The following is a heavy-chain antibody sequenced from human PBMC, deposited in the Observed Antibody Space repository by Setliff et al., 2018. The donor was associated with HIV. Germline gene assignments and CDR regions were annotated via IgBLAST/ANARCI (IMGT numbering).Heavy chain of an antibody. V-gene: IGHV3-7*01. D-gene: IGHD5-18*01. J-gene: IGHJ4*02. Sequence: GGSLRLSCAASGFPFNIYCMSWVREAPGKGLEWVANIKQDGSEKYYVDSVKGRFTISRDNAKNSVYLEMNNLRGEDPAVYYCVRAEGVAGGGYSHGSFDEWGQGTLVTVSS. CDR1: GFPFNIYC. CDR3: VRAEGVAGGGYSHGSFDE. CDR2: IKQDGSEK.